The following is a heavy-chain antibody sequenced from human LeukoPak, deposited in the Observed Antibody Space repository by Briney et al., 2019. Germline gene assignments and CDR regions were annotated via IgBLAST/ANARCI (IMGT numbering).Heavy chain of an antibody. CDR1: GGSFSGYY. J-gene: IGHJ6*03. CDR3: ARNSSPYYYYYYMDV. Sequence: SETLSLTCAVYGGSFSGYYWSWIRQPPGKGLEWIGEINHSGSTNYNPSLKSRVTISVDTSKNQFSLKLSSVTAADTAVYYCARNSSPYYYYYYMDVWGTGTTVTVSS. V-gene: IGHV4-34*01. D-gene: IGHD4-23*01. CDR2: INHSGST.